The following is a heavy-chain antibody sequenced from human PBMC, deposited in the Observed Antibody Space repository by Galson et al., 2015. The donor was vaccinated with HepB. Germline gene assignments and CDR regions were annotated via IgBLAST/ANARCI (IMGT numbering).Heavy chain of an antibody. CDR3: TTKVYYYDSSGFFYLRGFDY. CDR1: GYTLPDLS. J-gene: IGHJ4*02. CDR2: FDPEDGET. V-gene: IGHV1-24*01. Sequence: SVKVSCKVSGYTLPDLSVHWVRQAPGKGLEWMGGFDPEDGETVYAQKFQGRVTMTDDTSTDTSNMELSSLRSEDTAVYYCTTKVYYYDSSGFFYLRGFDYWGQGTLVTVSS. D-gene: IGHD3-22*01.